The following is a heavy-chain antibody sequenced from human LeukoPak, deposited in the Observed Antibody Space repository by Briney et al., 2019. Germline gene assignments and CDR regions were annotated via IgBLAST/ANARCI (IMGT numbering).Heavy chain of an antibody. J-gene: IGHJ5*02. CDR2: ISDNGGSI. D-gene: IGHD2-21*01. V-gene: IGHV3-23*01. CDR1: GFTFSSFG. CDR3: VKIAPDLP. Sequence: GGTLRLSCAASGFTFSSFGMTWVRQAPGKGLEWVSAISDNGGSIFYADSVKGRFTISRDNSKNSLYLQMNSLRADDTAVYYCVKIAPDLPWGQGTLVTVSS.